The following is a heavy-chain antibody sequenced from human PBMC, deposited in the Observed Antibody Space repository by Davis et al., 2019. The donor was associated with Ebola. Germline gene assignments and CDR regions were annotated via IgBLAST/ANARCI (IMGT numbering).Heavy chain of an antibody. D-gene: IGHD3-3*01. V-gene: IGHV4-39*01. CDR1: GDSITSDPFF. CDR3: ARHRVGFWSGNPIDY. CDR2: IHYTGST. Sequence: SETLSLTCTMSGDSITSDPFFWGWVRQPPGKGLQWIGNIHYTGSTYYNPSLKSRVTISVDTSKNQFPLKLSSVTAADTAVYYCARHRVGFWSGNPIDYWGQGTLVTVSS. J-gene: IGHJ4*02.